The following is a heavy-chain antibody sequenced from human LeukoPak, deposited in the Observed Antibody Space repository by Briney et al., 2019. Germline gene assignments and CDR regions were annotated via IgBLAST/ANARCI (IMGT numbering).Heavy chain of an antibody. CDR1: GFTFDDYA. CDR2: ISWNSGSI. Sequence: GGSLRLSCAASGFTFDDYAMHWVRQAPGKGLEWVSGISWNSGSIGYADSVKGRFTISRDNAKNSLYLQMNSLRAEDTALYYCAKEDYWGQGTLVTASS. J-gene: IGHJ4*02. CDR3: AKEDY. V-gene: IGHV3-9*01.